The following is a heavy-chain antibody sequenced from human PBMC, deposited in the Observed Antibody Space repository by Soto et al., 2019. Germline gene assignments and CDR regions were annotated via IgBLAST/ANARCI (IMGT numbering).Heavy chain of an antibody. CDR3: ARRGADSSGYYFIPFDY. D-gene: IGHD3-22*01. V-gene: IGHV3-48*02. CDR2: ISSSSSTI. J-gene: IGHJ4*02. Sequence: LRLSCAASGFTFSSYSMNWVRQAPGKGLEWVSYISSSSSTIYYADSVKGRFTISRDNAKNSLYLQMNSLRDEDTAVYYCARRGADSSGYYFIPFDYWGQGTLVTVSS. CDR1: GFTFSSYS.